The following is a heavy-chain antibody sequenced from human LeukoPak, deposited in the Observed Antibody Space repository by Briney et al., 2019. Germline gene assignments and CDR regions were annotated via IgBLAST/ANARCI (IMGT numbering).Heavy chain of an antibody. D-gene: IGHD1-26*01. CDR1: GYSFTSYG. V-gene: IGHV1-18*01. J-gene: IGHJ4*02. CDR2: INPNNGNT. Sequence: ASVKVSCKASGYSFTSYGISWVRQAPGQGLEWMAWINPNNGNTKYAQNLQGRVTMTTDTSTSTAYMDLRSLRSDDTAVYYCARETDGGSLFDYWGQGTLVTVSS. CDR3: ARETDGGSLFDY.